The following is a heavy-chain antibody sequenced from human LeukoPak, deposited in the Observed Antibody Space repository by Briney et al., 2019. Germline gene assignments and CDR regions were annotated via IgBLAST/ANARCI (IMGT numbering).Heavy chain of an antibody. CDR1: GFTFSSNW. V-gene: IGHV3-74*01. D-gene: IGHD1-26*01. CDR2: IKGDGSST. CDR3: VRDGVGAPPFDY. Sequence: PGGSLRLSCAASGFTFSSNWMHWVGQAPGKGLVWVSRIKGDGSSTSYADSVKGRFTISRDNAKNTLFLQMNSLRAEDTAVYYCVRDGVGAPPFDYWGQGALVTVSS. J-gene: IGHJ4*02.